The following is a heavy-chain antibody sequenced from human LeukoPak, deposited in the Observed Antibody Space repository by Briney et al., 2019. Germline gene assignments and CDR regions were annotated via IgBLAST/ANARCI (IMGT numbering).Heavy chain of an antibody. CDR2: VDPEDGET. J-gene: IGHJ4*02. CDR3: ATERRRYYDSSGYSAGFDY. D-gene: IGHD3-22*01. V-gene: IGHV1-69-2*01. CDR1: GYTFTDYY. Sequence: GASVKISRKVSGYTFTDYYMHWVQQAPGKGLEWMGLVDPEDGETIYAEKFQGRVTITADTSTDTAYMELSSLRSEDTAVYYCATERRRYYDSSGYSAGFDYWGQRTLVTVSS.